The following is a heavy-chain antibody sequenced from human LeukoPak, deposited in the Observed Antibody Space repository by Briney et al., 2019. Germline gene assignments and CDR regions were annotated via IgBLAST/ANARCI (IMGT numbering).Heavy chain of an antibody. Sequence: GGSLRLSCTASGFTFTTYWMSWVRHPPGKGLEWVANIKQDGTEKYYVDSVKGRFTISRDNAKNSLYLQMNSLRAEDTAVYYCASPTILGVVIYYWGQGTLVTVSS. CDR2: IKQDGTEK. D-gene: IGHD3-3*01. V-gene: IGHV3-7*03. CDR1: GFTFTTYW. CDR3: ASPTILGVVIYY. J-gene: IGHJ4*02.